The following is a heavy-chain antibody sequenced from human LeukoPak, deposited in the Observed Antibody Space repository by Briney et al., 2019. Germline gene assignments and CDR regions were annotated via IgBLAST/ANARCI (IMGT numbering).Heavy chain of an antibody. CDR3: ARRARGGLSPYYFDS. J-gene: IGHJ4*02. CDR1: GYSFSTYW. V-gene: IGHV5-51*01. CDR2: IHPGDSDT. Sequence: GKSLKISFKGSGYSFSTYWIGWVRQMPGKGLEWMGIIHPGDSDTTYSPSFQGQVTISADKSTSTAYLQWSSLKASDTAMYYCARRARGGLSPYYFDSWGQGTLVTVSS. D-gene: IGHD3-16*01.